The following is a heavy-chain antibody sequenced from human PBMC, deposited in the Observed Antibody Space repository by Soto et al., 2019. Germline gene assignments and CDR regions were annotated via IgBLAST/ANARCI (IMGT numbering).Heavy chain of an antibody. J-gene: IGHJ6*02. Sequence: SLRLSCAASGFTFSNAWMNWVRQAPGKGLEWVGRIKSKTDGGTTDYAAPVKGRFTISRDDSKNTLYLQMNSLKTEDTAVYYCTTPSHLGYCSSTSCQPFYYYYGMDVWGQGTTVTVSS. V-gene: IGHV3-15*07. CDR2: IKSKTDGGTT. D-gene: IGHD2-2*01. CDR3: TTPSHLGYCSSTSCQPFYYYYGMDV. CDR1: GFTFSNAW.